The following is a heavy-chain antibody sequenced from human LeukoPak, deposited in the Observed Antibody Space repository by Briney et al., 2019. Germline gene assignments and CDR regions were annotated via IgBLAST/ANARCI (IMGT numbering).Heavy chain of an antibody. CDR2: IGASGLNT. V-gene: IGHV3-23*01. CDR1: GFIFSAYA. CDR3: AKNWDDYDSSGPIDQ. J-gene: IGHJ4*02. D-gene: IGHD3-22*01. Sequence: GGSLLLSCAAAGFIFSAYAMSWVRPAPGKGLEWVSGIGASGLNTYYAATVKGRLTISRDNSNNAVYLQLYSLRVEETPVYYCAKNWDDYDSSGPIDQWGQGALVPVSS.